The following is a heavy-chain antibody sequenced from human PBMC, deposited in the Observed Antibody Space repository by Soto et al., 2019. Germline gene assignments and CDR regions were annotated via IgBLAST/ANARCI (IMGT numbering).Heavy chain of an antibody. CDR2: IYHSGST. CDR1: GGSIGSSNW. J-gene: IGHJ6*01. D-gene: IGHD6-25*01. V-gene: IGHV4-4*02. CDR3: SKGCGGHRDGQAV. Sequence: SETLSLTCAVSGGSIGSSNWWSGVRQPPGKGLEWIGEIYHSGSTNYNPSLKSRVTISVDKSKNQFSLKLSSVTAADTAVYYCSKGCGGHRDGQAVWAQGTSDLVSS.